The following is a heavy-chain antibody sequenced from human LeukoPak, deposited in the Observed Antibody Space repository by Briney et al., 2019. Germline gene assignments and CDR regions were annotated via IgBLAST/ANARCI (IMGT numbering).Heavy chain of an antibody. V-gene: IGHV4-34*01. CDR2: INHSGST. CDR3: ASLAPGYYDSSGLRPYYYYYYMDV. Sequence: SETLSLTCAVYGGSFSGYYWSWIRQPPGKGLEWIGEINHSGSTNYNPSLKSRVTISVDTSKNQFSLKLSSVTAADTAVYYCASLAPGYYDSSGLRPYYYYYYMDVWGKGTTVTVSS. J-gene: IGHJ6*03. D-gene: IGHD3-22*01. CDR1: GGSFSGYY.